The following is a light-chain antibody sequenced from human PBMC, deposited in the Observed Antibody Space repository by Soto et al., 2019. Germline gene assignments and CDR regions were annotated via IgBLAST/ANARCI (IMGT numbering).Light chain of an antibody. J-gene: IGKJ2*01. CDR3: QQSDSDSST. Sequence: DIQMTQSPSTLSASVGDRVTITCRASQNINNWLAWCQQKPGKAPKLLIYETSRLVSGVPSRFSARGSGTEFTLTISSLQPDDFATYYCQQSDSDSSTFGQGTKL. CDR1: QNINNW. V-gene: IGKV1-5*03. CDR2: ETS.